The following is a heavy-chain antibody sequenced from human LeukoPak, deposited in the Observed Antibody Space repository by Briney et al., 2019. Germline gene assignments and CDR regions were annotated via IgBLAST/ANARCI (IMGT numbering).Heavy chain of an antibody. CDR3: AKDRGSIAAAALDY. Sequence: PEASVTVSCKASGYTFTSYYTHWVRQAPGQGLEWMGIINPSGGSTSYAQKFQGRVTMTRDTSTSTVYMELSSLRSEDTAVYYCAKDRGSIAAAALDYWGQGTLVTVSS. CDR2: INPSGGST. D-gene: IGHD6-13*01. V-gene: IGHV1-46*01. CDR1: GYTFTSYY. J-gene: IGHJ4*02.